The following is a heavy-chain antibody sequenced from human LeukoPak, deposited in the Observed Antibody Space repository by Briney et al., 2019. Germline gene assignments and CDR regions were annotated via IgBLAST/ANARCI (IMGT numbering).Heavy chain of an antibody. V-gene: IGHV3-23*01. CDR2: ISGSGGST. CDR3: AKDFWWELLEGFFDY. J-gene: IGHJ4*02. D-gene: IGHD1-26*01. CDR1: GFTFSSYA. Sequence: PGGSLRLSCAASGFTFSSYAMSWVRQAPGKGLEWVSAISGSGGSTYYADSVKGRFTISRDNSKNTLYLQMNSLRAEDTAVYYCAKDFWWELLEGFFDYWGQGTLVTVFS.